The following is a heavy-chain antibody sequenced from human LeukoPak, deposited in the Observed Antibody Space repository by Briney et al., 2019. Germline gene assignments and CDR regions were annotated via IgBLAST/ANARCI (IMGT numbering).Heavy chain of an antibody. J-gene: IGHJ5*02. D-gene: IGHD5-18*01. CDR2: IFYSGST. V-gene: IGHV4-39*07. CDR1: GGSISTSSYY. Sequence: SETLSLTCTVSGGSISTSSYYWGWVRQPPGKGLEWIGNIFYSGSTYYSPSLKSRVTISLDTSRNQFSLKLSSVTAADTAVYYCATRIQLSWFDPWGQGTLVTVSS. CDR3: ATRIQLSWFDP.